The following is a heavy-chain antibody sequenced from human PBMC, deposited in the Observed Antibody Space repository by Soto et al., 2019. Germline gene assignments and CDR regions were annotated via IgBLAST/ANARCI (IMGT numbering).Heavy chain of an antibody. CDR3: ASTSSSWYYFDF. Sequence: SETLSLTCTVSGGSITSYYWSWIRQPVGRGLEWIGRIYTSGSTNYNPSLKSRVTMSVDRSKNQFSLRLSSATAADTAVSYCASTSSSWYYFDFWGQGTLVTVYS. V-gene: IGHV4-4*07. CDR2: IYTSGST. D-gene: IGHD6-13*01. J-gene: IGHJ4*02. CDR1: GGSITSYY.